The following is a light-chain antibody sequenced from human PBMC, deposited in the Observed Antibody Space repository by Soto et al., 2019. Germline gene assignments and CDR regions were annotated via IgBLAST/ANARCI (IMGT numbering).Light chain of an antibody. CDR3: QSYDTGLGGYV. CDR2: GNN. CDR1: SSNIEAGYD. Sequence: QSVLTQPPSVSGAPGQRVTISCTGGSSNIEAGYDVQWYQQLPGTAPRLLIYGNNNRPSGVPERFSGSNSGTSASLAISGLQADDELDYYCQSYDTGLGGYVFGTGTKLTVL. V-gene: IGLV1-40*01. J-gene: IGLJ1*01.